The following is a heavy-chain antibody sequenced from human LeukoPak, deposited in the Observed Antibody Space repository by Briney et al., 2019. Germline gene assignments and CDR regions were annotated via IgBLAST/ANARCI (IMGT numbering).Heavy chain of an antibody. D-gene: IGHD4-11*01. CDR3: ARDQDDYSNYGAFDI. CDR2: ISYDGSNK. CDR1: GFTFSTYA. J-gene: IGHJ3*02. V-gene: IGHV3-30-3*01. Sequence: GGSLRLSCAASGFTFSTYAMHWVRQAPGKGLEWVAVISYDGSNKYYADSVKGRFTISRDNSKNTLYLQMNSLRAEDTAVYYCARDQDDYSNYGAFDIWGQGTMVTVSS.